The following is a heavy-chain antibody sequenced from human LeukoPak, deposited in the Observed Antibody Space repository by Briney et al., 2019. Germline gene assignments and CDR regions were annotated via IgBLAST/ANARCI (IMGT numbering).Heavy chain of an antibody. V-gene: IGHV4-39*07. D-gene: IGHD4-17*01. CDR2: IYYTGNT. CDR1: GGSVSSSIY. Sequence: PSETLSLTCTVSGGSVSSSIYWAWIRQPPGKGLEWIGSIYYTGNTFYNPSLKSRGTLSIDTSKNQFSLKLTSVTAADTAVYYCASPSLMSGEPSYFDFWGQGTLVSVSA. J-gene: IGHJ4*02. CDR3: ASPSLMSGEPSYFDF.